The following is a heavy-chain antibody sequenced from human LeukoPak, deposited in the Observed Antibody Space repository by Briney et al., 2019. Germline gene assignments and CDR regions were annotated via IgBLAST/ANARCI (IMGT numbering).Heavy chain of an antibody. V-gene: IGHV1-2*02. D-gene: IGHD4-11*01. Sequence: ASVKVSCKASGYTFTGYDMHWVRQAPGQGLEWMGGINPKCGGANYAQKFQGRVTLTGDTSISTAYMELSRLRSEDTAVYYCASAEYSYGPHDYWGQGNLVTVTS. CDR3: ASAEYSYGPHDY. J-gene: IGHJ4*02. CDR1: GYTFTGYD. CDR2: INPKCGGA.